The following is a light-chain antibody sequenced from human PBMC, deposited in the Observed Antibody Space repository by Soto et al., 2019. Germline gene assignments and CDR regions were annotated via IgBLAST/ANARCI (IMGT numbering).Light chain of an antibody. CDR1: QSVRSSY. CDR3: QQYGTSPRT. Sequence: EIVLTQSPGTLSLSPGGRANLSCRASQSVRSSYLAWYQQKLGQAPRLLIYGVSNRATGIPDRFSGSGSGTDFTLTISRLESEDFAVYYCQQYGTSPRTFGQGTKVEIK. V-gene: IGKV3-20*01. CDR2: GVS. J-gene: IGKJ1*01.